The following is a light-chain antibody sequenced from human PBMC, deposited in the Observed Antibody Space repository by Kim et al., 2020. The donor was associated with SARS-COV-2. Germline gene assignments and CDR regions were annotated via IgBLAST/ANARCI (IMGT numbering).Light chain of an antibody. J-gene: IGLJ3*02. CDR1: SGSIASNY. CDR3: QSFDGPNWV. Sequence: GKTVIISCPRSSGSIASNYVQWHQQRPGSAPATVIYEDDQRPSGVPDRFSGSIDSFSNSASLSISGLKTEDGADYYCQSFDGPNWVFGGGTKVTVL. CDR2: EDD. V-gene: IGLV6-57*03.